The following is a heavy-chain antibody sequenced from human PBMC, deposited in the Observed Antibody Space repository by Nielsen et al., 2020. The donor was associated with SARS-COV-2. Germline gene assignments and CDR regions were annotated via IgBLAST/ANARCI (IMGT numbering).Heavy chain of an antibody. V-gene: IGHV3-9*01. J-gene: IGHJ5*02. CDR1: GFTFDDYA. D-gene: IGHD4-17*01. Sequence: SLKISCAASGFTFDDYAMHWVRQAPGKGLEWVSGISWNSGSIGYADSVKGRFTISRDNAKNSLYLQMNSLRAEDTALYYCAKAPSDYGDYGWFDPWGQEPWSPSPQ. CDR3: AKAPSDYGDYGWFDP. CDR2: ISWNSGSI.